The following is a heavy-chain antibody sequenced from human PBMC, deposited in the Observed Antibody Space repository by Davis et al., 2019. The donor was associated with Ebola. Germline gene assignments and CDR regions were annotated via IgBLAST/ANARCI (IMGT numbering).Heavy chain of an antibody. CDR1: GGSISSSSYY. CDR2: IYYSGST. D-gene: IGHD4-17*01. Sequence: SETLSLTCTVSGGSISSSSYYWGWIRQPPGKGLEWIGSIYYSGSTYYNPSLQRRVTISVDTSKNQFSLKLSSVTAAETAVYYCARHLWGGDYGRWGQGTLVTVSS. J-gene: IGHJ4*02. V-gene: IGHV4-39*01. CDR3: ARHLWGGDYGR.